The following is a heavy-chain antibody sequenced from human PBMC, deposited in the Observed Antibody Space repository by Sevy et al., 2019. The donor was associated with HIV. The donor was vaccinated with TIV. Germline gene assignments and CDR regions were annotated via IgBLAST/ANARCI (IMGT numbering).Heavy chain of an antibody. D-gene: IGHD1-1*01. CDR3: APNWNLDY. Sequence: GGFLRLSCAASGFTFSSYAMSWVRQAPGKGLEWVSVISGSDGSTYYSDSVKGRFTISRDNSKNTLYLQMNSLRAEDTAVYYCAPNWNLDYWGHGTLVTVSS. V-gene: IGHV3-23*01. J-gene: IGHJ4*01. CDR2: ISGSDGST. CDR1: GFTFSSYA.